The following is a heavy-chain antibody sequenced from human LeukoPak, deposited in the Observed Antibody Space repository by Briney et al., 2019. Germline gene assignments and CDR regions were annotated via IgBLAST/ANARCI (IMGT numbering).Heavy chain of an antibody. V-gene: IGHV4-39*01. CDR3: ARRGYSSGPEYAFDI. J-gene: IGHJ3*02. D-gene: IGHD6-19*01. CDR1: GGSISSSSYY. Sequence: SETLSLTCTVSGGSISSSSYYWGWIRQPPGKGLEWIGNIYYSGSTYYNPSLKSRVTISVDTSKNQFSLKLNSVTAADTAVYYCARRGYSSGPEYAFDIWGQGTMVTVSS. CDR2: IYYSGST.